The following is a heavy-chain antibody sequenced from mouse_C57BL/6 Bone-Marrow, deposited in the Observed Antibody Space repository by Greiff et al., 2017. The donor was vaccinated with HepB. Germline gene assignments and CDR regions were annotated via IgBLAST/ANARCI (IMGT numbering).Heavy chain of an antibody. CDR2: IWSDGST. Sequence: VQLQQSGPGLVAPSQSLSITCTVSGFSLTSYGVHWVRQPPGKGLEWLVVIWSDGSTTYNSALKSRLSISKDNSKSQVFLKMNSLQTDDTAMYYCARNLPLLLRPVAGYAMDYWGQGTSVTVSS. V-gene: IGHV2-6*03. D-gene: IGHD1-1*01. CDR3: ARNLPLLLRPVAGYAMDY. J-gene: IGHJ4*01. CDR1: GFSLTSYG.